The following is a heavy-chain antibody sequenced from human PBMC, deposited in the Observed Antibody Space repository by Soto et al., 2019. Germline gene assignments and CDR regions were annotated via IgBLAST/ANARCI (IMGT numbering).Heavy chain of an antibody. CDR2: IYYSGST. Sequence: SETLSLTCTVSGASVGSSSFYWGWIRQPPGKGLEWIGSIYYSGSTYYNPSLKSRVTISVDTSKNQFSLKLSSVTAADTAVYYCATHVGPSNITWPNGMDVRGQRTTVTVSS. D-gene: IGHD2-15*01. J-gene: IGHJ6*02. V-gene: IGHV4-39*01. CDR3: ATHVGPSNITWPNGMDV. CDR1: GASVGSSSFY.